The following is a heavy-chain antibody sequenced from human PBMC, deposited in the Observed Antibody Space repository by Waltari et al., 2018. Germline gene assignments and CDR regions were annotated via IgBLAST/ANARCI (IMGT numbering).Heavy chain of an antibody. CDR1: GGTFSSYA. D-gene: IGHD6-19*01. J-gene: IGHJ6*03. CDR2: IIPIFGTA. V-gene: IGHV1-69*01. CDR3: ASCIAVAGTRPDYYYMDV. Sequence: QVQLVQSGAEVKKPGSSVKVSCKASGGTFSSYAISWVRQAPGQGLEWMGGIIPIFGTANYAQKFQGRVTMTADESTSTAYMELSSLRSEDTAVYYCASCIAVAGTRPDYYYMDVWGKGTTVTVSS.